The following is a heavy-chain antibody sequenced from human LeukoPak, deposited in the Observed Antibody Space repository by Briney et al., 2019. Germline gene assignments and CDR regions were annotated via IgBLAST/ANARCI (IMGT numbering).Heavy chain of an antibody. V-gene: IGHV4-38-2*02. Sequence: SETLSFTCSVSGYSIKNGYYWDWIRQAPGKGLEWLGSILHTGKTFYNPSLKSRLTLSVDTSKNQFSLNLRSVTASDTAVYYCARGNAFDVWGQGTMVTVSS. CDR1: GYSIKNGYY. CDR3: ARGNAFDV. J-gene: IGHJ3*01. CDR2: ILHTGKT.